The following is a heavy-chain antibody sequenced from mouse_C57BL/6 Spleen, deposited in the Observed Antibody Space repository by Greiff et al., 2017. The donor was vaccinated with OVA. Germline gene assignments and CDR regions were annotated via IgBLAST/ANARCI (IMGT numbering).Heavy chain of an antibody. CDR1: GYTFTSYW. CDR3: ASANWDEGDY. D-gene: IGHD4-1*01. J-gene: IGHJ2*01. V-gene: IGHV1-59*01. Sequence: QVQLQQPGAELVRPGTSVKLSCKASGYTFTSYWMHWVKQRPGQGLEWIGVIDPSDSYTNYNQKFKGKATLTVDTSSSTAYMQLSSLTSEDSAVYYCASANWDEGDYWGQGTTLTVSS. CDR2: IDPSDSYT.